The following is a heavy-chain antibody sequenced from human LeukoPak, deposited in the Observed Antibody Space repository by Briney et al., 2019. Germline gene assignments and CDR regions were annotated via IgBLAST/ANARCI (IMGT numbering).Heavy chain of an antibody. V-gene: IGHV3-23*01. Sequence: GGSLRLSCAASGFNFANHAMSWVRQTPGKGLEWVSAISGGGDITYCADSVTGRFTISRDNSKDTLFLQMHSLRPGDTAVYYCVREDTPATANYWGQGTLVTISS. D-gene: IGHD2-21*02. CDR3: VREDTPATANY. J-gene: IGHJ4*02. CDR1: GFNFANHA. CDR2: ISGGGDIT.